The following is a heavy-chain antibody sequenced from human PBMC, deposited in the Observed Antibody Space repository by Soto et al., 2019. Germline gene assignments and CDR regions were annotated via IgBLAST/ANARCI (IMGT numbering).Heavy chain of an antibody. CDR2: IWYDGSNK. CDR3: ARDGGYCSSTSCYGYYYYYMDV. Sequence: HPGGSLRLSCAASGFTFSSYGMHWVRQAPGKGLEWVAVIWYDGSNKYYADSVKGRFTISRDNSKNTLYLQMNSLRAEDTAVYYCARDGGYCSSTSCYGYYYYYMDVWGKGTTVTVSS. CDR1: GFTFSSYG. J-gene: IGHJ6*03. D-gene: IGHD2-2*01. V-gene: IGHV3-33*01.